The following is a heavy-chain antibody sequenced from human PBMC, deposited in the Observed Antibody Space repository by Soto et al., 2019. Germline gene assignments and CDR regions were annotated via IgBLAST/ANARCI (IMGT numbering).Heavy chain of an antibody. Sequence: QVQLVQSGADVREPGSSVKVTCKASGVTFSNDAISWVRQAPGQGLEWMGLSIPRFRAANHAQKFQVRVTIKVDESTGTADMELRGLTSEATAVYYCARDRWTESMSYGVYLGMEVWGQGTTVIVSS. CDR3: ARDRWTESMSYGVYLGMEV. D-gene: IGHD4-17*01. CDR2: SIPRFRAA. J-gene: IGHJ6*01. V-gene: IGHV1-69*01. CDR1: GVTFSNDA.